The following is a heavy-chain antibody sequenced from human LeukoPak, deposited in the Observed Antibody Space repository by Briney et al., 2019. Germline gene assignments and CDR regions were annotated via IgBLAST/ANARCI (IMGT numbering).Heavy chain of an antibody. V-gene: IGHV1-69-2*01. D-gene: IGHD5-18*01. CDR1: GYTFSDYY. CDR3: AVVTVAAAFWY. CDR2: VAPENGEP. J-gene: IGHJ4*02. Sequence: GATVKISCKASGYTFSDYYIHWLQQAPGKGPEWMGRVAPENGEPKYAEKFQGRVTITADTSTDTAYMELSSLRSDDTALYYCAVVTVAAAFWYWGQGTLVTVSS.